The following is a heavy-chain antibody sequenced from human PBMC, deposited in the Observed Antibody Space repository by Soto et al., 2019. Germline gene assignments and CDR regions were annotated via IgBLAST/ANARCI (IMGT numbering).Heavy chain of an antibody. CDR3: ARDISEYGRLRRIDY. D-gene: IGHD4-17*01. Sequence: ASVKVTCKASRGTFSSEGMSWLVQAPVQGLEWMGWISAYNGNTNYAQKLEGRVTMTTDTSTSTAYMELRSLSYDDTAVYYCARDISEYGRLRRIDYWGQGTLVTVSS. J-gene: IGHJ4*02. V-gene: IGHV1-18*01. CDR2: ISAYNGNT. CDR1: RGTFSSEG.